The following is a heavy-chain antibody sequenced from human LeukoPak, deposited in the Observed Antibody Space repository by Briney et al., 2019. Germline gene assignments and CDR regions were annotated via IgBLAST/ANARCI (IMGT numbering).Heavy chain of an antibody. J-gene: IGHJ5*02. CDR2: INHSGST. Sequence: KASETLSLTCAVYGGSFSGYYWSWIRQPPGKGLEWIGEINHSGSTNYNPSLKSRVAISVDTSKNQFSLKLSSVTAADTAVYYCARVRGSSWSYNWFDPWGQGTLVTVSS. D-gene: IGHD6-13*01. CDR3: ARVRGSSWSYNWFDP. V-gene: IGHV4-34*01. CDR1: GGSFSGYY.